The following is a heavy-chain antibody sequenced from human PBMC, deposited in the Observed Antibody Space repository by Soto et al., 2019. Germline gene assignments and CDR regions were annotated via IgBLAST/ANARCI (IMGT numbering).Heavy chain of an antibody. CDR1: GFTFSDYY. CDR3: ARAIRGYGAYGGY. D-gene: IGHD5-12*01. J-gene: IGHJ4*02. V-gene: IGHV3-11*04. Sequence: PGGSLRLSCAASGFTFSDYYVSWIRQTPGKGLEWLSYITESGHAAEYADSVRGRFTISRDNNKNSLYLQMNSLRVDDTGVYYCARAIRGYGAYGGYLGQGTLVTVSS. CDR2: ITESGHAA.